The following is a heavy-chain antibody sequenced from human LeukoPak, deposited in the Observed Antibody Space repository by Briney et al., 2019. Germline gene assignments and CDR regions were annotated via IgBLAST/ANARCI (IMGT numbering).Heavy chain of an antibody. V-gene: IGHV4-4*09. CDR1: GGSISSYY. Sequence: SETLSLTCTVSGGSISSYYWSWIRQPPGKGLEWIGYIYTSGSTNYNPSLKSRVTISVDTSKNQFSLKLTSVTAADTAVYFCARQAYSPSGSWTGFDFWGQGTLASVSS. J-gene: IGHJ4*02. CDR3: ARQAYSPSGSWTGFDF. D-gene: IGHD3-10*01. CDR2: IYTSGST.